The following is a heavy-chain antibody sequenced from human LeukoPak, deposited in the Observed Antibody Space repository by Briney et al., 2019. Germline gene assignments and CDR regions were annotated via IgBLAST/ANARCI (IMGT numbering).Heavy chain of an antibody. CDR2: ISGSGRNT. Sequence: GGSLRLSCAASGFAFSSYTMNWVRQAPVKGLEWVATISGSGRNTYYADSVKGRFTISRDSSKNTVSLQMNSLRAEDTAIYYCAKDICERGYCSENKWFDPWGQGTLVTVSS. CDR3: AKDICERGYCSENKWFDP. CDR1: GFAFSSYT. D-gene: IGHD2-15*01. V-gene: IGHV3-23*01. J-gene: IGHJ5*02.